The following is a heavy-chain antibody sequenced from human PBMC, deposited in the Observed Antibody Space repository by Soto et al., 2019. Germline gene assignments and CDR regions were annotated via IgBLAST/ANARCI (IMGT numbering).Heavy chain of an antibody. V-gene: IGHV1-18*01. CDR1: GYTFTSYG. Sequence: QVQLVQSGAEVKKPGASVKVSCKASGYTFTSYGISWVRQAPGQGLEWMGWISAYNGNTNYAQKLQVRVTMTTDTSTSTAYMELRGLRSDDTAVYYCARVAMVRGVIIFSYGMDVWGQGTTVTVSS. CDR2: ISAYNGNT. D-gene: IGHD3-10*01. J-gene: IGHJ6*02. CDR3: ARVAMVRGVIIFSYGMDV.